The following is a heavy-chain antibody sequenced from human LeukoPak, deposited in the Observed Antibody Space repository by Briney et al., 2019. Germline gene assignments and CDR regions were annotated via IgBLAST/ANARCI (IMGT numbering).Heavy chain of an antibody. J-gene: IGHJ3*02. CDR3: ARDSGLGYSPAFDI. V-gene: IGHV3-66*01. D-gene: IGHD5-18*01. CDR2: IYSGGST. Sequence: PGGSLRLSCAASGFIVSSNYMSWVRQAPGKGLEWVSVIYSGGSTYYADSVKGRFTISRDNSKNTLYLQMNSLRAEDTAVYYCARDSGLGYSPAFDIWGQGTMVTVSS. CDR1: GFIVSSNY.